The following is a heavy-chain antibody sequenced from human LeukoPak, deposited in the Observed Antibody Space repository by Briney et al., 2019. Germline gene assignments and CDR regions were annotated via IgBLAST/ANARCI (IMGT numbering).Heavy chain of an antibody. CDR1: GFTFSTYA. Sequence: GGSLRLSCAASGFTFSTYAMSWVRQAPGKGLEWVSAISDRGDNTVYADSVKGRFTISRDNSKNTLYLQMNSLRAEDTAVYYCADDGPSSSWFDYWGQGTLVTVSS. D-gene: IGHD6-13*01. J-gene: IGHJ4*02. CDR3: ADDGPSSSWFDY. CDR2: ISDRGDNT. V-gene: IGHV3-23*01.